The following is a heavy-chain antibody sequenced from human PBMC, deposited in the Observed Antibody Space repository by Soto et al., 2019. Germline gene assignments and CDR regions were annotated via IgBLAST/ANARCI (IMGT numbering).Heavy chain of an antibody. CDR1: GGTFSSYA. J-gene: IGHJ4*02. CDR3: ARVSYYDSSGYPTRGFDY. D-gene: IGHD3-22*01. V-gene: IGHV1-69*01. CDR2: IIPIFGTA. Sequence: QVQLVQSGAEVKKPGSSVKVSCKASGGTFSSYAISWVRQAPGQGLEWMGGIIPIFGTANYAQKFQGRVTITADESTSTAYMELSRLRSEDTAVYYCARVSYYDSSGYPTRGFDYWGQGTLVTVSS.